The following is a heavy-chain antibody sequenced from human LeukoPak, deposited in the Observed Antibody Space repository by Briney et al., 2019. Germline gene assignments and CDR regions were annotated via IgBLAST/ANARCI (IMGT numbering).Heavy chain of an antibody. Sequence: SETLSLTCTIFGDSVSRSDSYWDWIRQPPGKGLEWIGTIYYSGRTYYSPSLKSRVTLSVDMPNNQFSLTLSSVTAADTALYFCARRRYYDSSGYLEWGQGTLVTVSS. J-gene: IGHJ1*01. D-gene: IGHD3-22*01. CDR3: ARRRYYDSSGYLE. V-gene: IGHV4-39*01. CDR2: IYYSGRT. CDR1: GDSVSRSDSY.